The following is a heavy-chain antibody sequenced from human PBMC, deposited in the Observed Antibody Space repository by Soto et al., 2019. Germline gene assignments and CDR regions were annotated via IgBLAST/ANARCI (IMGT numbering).Heavy chain of an antibody. CDR1: GGTFSSYA. D-gene: IGHD2-2*02. J-gene: IGHJ6*02. V-gene: IGHV1-69*06. CDR3: ASPLPMYCSSTSCYRHYYYYGMDV. CDR2: VIPIFGTA. Sequence: SVKVSCKASGGTFSSYAISWVRQAPGQGLEWMGGVIPIFGTANYAQKFQGRVTITADKSTSTAYMELSSLRSEDTAVYYCASPLPMYCSSTSCYRHYYYYGMDVWGQGTTVTVSS.